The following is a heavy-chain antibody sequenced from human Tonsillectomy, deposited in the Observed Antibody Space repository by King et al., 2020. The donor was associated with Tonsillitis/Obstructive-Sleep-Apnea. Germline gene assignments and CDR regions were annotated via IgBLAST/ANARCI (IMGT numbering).Heavy chain of an antibody. Sequence: VQLVESGGGVVQPGRSLRLSCAASGFTFSNYAMHWVRQAPGKGLEWVAVISYDGSDKWFADSVRGRFTTSRDNSKNTRSLQLDSLRTEDTAVYYCGRHKGATIPVATLDYWGQGTLVTVSS. CDR2: ISYDGSDK. CDR1: GFTFSNYA. CDR3: GRHKGATIPVATLDY. V-gene: IGHV3-30*01. D-gene: IGHD5-12*01. J-gene: IGHJ4*02.